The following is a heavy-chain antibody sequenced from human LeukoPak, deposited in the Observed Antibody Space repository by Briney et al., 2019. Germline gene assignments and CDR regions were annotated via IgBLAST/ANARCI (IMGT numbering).Heavy chain of an antibody. J-gene: IGHJ2*01. CDR3: ARVVGRNWYLDL. D-gene: IGHD1-14*01. Sequence: GGSLRLSCAASGFTFSDSAMDWVRQAPGKGLEWVSGIYGRGGTTYYADSVKGRFIVSRDNSKNSLSLQMNSLRAEDTAVYYCARVVGRNWYLDLWGRGTQVTVSS. CDR2: IYGRGGTT. CDR1: GFTFSDSA. V-gene: IGHV3-23*01.